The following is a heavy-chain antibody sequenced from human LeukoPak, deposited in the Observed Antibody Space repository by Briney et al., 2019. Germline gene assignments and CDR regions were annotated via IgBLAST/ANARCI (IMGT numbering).Heavy chain of an antibody. Sequence: SETLSLTCAVYGGSFSGYYWSWIRQPPGKGLEWIGEINHSGSTNYNPSLKSRVTISVDTSKNQFSLKLSSVTAADTAVYCCARGIGAFWGQGTLVTVSS. CDR1: GGSFSGYY. V-gene: IGHV4-34*01. D-gene: IGHD3-16*02. CDR2: INHSGST. J-gene: IGHJ4*02. CDR3: ARGIGAF.